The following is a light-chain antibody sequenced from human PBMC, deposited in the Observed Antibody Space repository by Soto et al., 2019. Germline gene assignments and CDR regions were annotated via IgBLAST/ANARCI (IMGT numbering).Light chain of an antibody. CDR1: QSITSN. J-gene: IGKJ3*01. Sequence: EILMTQSPATLSVPPGERATLSCRASQSITSNLAWYQHKPGQAPRLLIYRASARATGIPARFSGSGSGTEFTLTINSLQSEDFAVYYCQQYNQWPGTFGPGTKVDIK. V-gene: IGKV3-15*01. CDR2: RAS. CDR3: QQYNQWPGT.